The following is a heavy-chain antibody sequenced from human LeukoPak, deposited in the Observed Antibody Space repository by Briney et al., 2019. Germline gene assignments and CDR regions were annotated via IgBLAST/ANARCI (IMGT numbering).Heavy chain of an antibody. J-gene: IGHJ4*02. D-gene: IGHD2-15*01. CDR2: ISSSSSYI. Sequence: PGGSLGLSCAASGFTFSSYSMNWVRQAPGKGLEWVSSISSSSSYIYYADSVKGRFTISRDNAKNSLYLQVNSLRAEDTAVYYCARGYCSGGSCPSNSEFDYWGQGTLVTVSS. V-gene: IGHV3-21*01. CDR3: ARGYCSGGSCPSNSEFDY. CDR1: GFTFSSYS.